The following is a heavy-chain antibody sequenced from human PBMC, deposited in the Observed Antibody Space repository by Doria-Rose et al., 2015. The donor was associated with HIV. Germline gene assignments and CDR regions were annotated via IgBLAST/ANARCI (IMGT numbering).Heavy chain of an antibody. V-gene: IGHV2-26*01. CDR3: ARIKSSRWYHKYYFDF. CDR2: MFSDDER. D-gene: IGHD6-13*01. CDR1: GVSLSSPGMG. J-gene: IGHJ4*02. Sequence: SGPVLVKPTETLTLTCTVSGVSLSSPGMGVSWIRQPPGKALEWLANMFSDDERSYKTSLKSRLPITRGTSKSQVVLTMTDMDPVDTATYYCARIKSSRWYHKYYFDFWGQGTLVIVSA.